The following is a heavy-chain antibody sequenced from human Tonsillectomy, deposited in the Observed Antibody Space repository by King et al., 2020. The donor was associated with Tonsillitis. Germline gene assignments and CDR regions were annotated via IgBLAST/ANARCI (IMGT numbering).Heavy chain of an antibody. CDR3: ARLWTEYQLRSWFDP. V-gene: IGHV5-51*01. CDR2: IYPGDSDT. J-gene: IGHJ5*02. Sequence: QLVQSGAEVKKPGESLKISCKGSGYSFPSYWIGWVRQMPGKGLEWMGIIYPGDSDTRYSPSFQGQVTISADKSISTAYLQWSSLKASDTAMYYCARLWTEYQLRSWFDPWGQGTLVTVSS. D-gene: IGHD2-2*01. CDR1: GYSFPSYW.